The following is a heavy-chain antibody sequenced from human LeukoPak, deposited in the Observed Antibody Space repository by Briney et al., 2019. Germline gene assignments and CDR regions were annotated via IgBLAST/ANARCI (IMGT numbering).Heavy chain of an antibody. CDR3: AKSLGGGYNPYGMDV. D-gene: IGHD5-24*01. Sequence: SVKVSCKASGGTFSSYAISWVRQAPGQGLEWMGGIIPIFGTANYAQKFQGRVTITTDESTSTAYMELSSLRSEDTAVYYCAKSLGGGYNPYGMDVWGQGTTVTVSS. CDR2: IIPIFGTA. J-gene: IGHJ6*02. CDR1: GGTFSSYA. V-gene: IGHV1-69*05.